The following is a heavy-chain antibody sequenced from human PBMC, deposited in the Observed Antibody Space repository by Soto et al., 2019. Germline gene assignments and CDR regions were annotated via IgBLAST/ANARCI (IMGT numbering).Heavy chain of an antibody. CDR3: AREVYYSSSWYVPYYFDY. D-gene: IGHD6-13*01. J-gene: IGHJ4*02. CDR2: MNPNSGNT. CDR1: GYTFTSYD. Sequence: ASVKVSCKASGYTFTSYDINWVRQATGQGLEWMGWMNPNSGNTGYAQKFQGRVTMTRNTSISTAYMELSSLRSEDTAVYYCAREVYYSSSWYVPYYFDYWGQGTLVTVSS. V-gene: IGHV1-8*01.